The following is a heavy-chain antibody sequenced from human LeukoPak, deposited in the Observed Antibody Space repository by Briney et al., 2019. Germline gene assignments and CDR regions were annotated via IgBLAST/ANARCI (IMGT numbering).Heavy chain of an antibody. V-gene: IGHV4-59*01. CDR1: GGSMSDYY. D-gene: IGHD3-22*01. CDR2: IYYTGSI. J-gene: IGHJ3*02. CDR3: ARDYTMTHASDI. Sequence: PSETLSLTCTVSGGSMSDYYWSWIRQPPGKGLEWIGYIYYTGSINYNPSLKDRVTISIDTSKNQFSLKLTSVTAADTALYYCARDYTMTHASDIWGQGTLVTVSS.